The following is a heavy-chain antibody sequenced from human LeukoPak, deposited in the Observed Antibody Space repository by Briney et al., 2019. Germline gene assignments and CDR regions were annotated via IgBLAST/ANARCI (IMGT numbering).Heavy chain of an antibody. CDR2: ISGSGGDGT. Sequence: GGSLRLSCAASGFTFSSYAMSWVRQAPGKGLEWVSTISGSGGDGTYYADSVKGRFTISRDNSKNTLYLPMNSLRAEDTAVYYCVKDRGGSPFYGMDVWGQGTTVTVS. D-gene: IGHD1-26*01. CDR3: VKDRGGSPFYGMDV. V-gene: IGHV3-23*01. J-gene: IGHJ6*02. CDR1: GFTFSSYA.